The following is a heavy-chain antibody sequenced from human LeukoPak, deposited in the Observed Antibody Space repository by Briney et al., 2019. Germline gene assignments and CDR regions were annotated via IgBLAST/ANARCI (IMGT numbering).Heavy chain of an antibody. Sequence: SETLSLTCTVSGGSISGYYCSWIRQPPGKGLDWIGYIYHSGSTNYNPSLKSRVTISVDTSKAQISLKLRAVTAADTAVYYCARSRVWSDYWGYFDYWGQGTLVTVSS. J-gene: IGHJ4*02. V-gene: IGHV4-59*01. CDR2: IYHSGST. D-gene: IGHD3-3*01. CDR3: ARSRVWSDYWGYFDY. CDR1: GGSISGYY.